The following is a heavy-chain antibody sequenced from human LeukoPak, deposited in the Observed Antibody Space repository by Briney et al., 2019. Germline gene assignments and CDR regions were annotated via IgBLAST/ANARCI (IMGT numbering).Heavy chain of an antibody. CDR2: IYYSGST. V-gene: IGHV4-39*01. CDR1: GGSISSSSYS. Sequence: PETLSLTCTVSGGSISSSSYSWGWIRQPPGKGLEWIGSIYYSGSTYYNPSLKSRVTISVDTSKNQFSLKLSSVTAADTAVYYCARGFSLDYWGQGTLVTVSS. J-gene: IGHJ4*02. CDR3: ARGFSLDY.